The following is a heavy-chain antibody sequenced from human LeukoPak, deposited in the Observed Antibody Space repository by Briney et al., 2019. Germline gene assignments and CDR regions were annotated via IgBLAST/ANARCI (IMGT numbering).Heavy chain of an antibody. CDR1: GYSFTSYW. D-gene: IGHD6-13*01. CDR2: IYPGDSDT. Sequence: GEPLKISCKASGYSFTSYWIGWVRQMPGKGLEWMGIIYPGDSDTRYSPSFQGQVTISADKSISAAYLQWSSLKASDNAMYYCARHRAAAEGGALDYWGQGTLVTVSS. J-gene: IGHJ4*02. V-gene: IGHV5-51*01. CDR3: ARHRAAAEGGALDY.